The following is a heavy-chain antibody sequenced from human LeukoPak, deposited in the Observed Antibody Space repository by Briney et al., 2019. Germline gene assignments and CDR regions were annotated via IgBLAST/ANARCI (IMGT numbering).Heavy chain of an antibody. CDR2: ISSSSSYI. CDR3: ARDPSSYSSSWPYSFDY. Sequence: GGSLRLSCAASGFTFSSYSMNWVRQAPGEGLEWVSSISSSSSYIYYADSVKGRFTISRDNAKNSLYLQMNSLRAEDTAVYYCARDPSSYSSSWPYSFDYWGQGTLVTVSS. V-gene: IGHV3-21*01. D-gene: IGHD6-13*01. CDR1: GFTFSSYS. J-gene: IGHJ4*02.